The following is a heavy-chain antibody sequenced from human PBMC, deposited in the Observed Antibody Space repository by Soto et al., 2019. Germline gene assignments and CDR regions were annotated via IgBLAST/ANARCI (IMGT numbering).Heavy chain of an antibody. CDR3: ARAIRFFDWLSSLGGMDV. D-gene: IGHD3-9*01. CDR1: GCSISSGGYY. V-gene: IGHV4-31*03. J-gene: IGHJ6*02. Sequence: SETLSLTCTVSGCSISSGGYYWSWIRQHPGKGLEWIGYIYYSGSTYYNPSLKSRVTISVDTSKNQFSLKLRSVTAADTAVYYCARAIRFFDWLSSLGGMDVWGQGTTVTVSS. CDR2: IYYSGST.